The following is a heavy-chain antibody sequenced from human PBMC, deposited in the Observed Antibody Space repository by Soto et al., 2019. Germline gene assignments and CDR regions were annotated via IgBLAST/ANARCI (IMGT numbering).Heavy chain of an antibody. D-gene: IGHD6-19*01. Sequence: PGKGMEWVSAISGSGGSTYFADSVKGRFIIARDNSKNTLYLQLNRLRAEDTAVYYFFFQAVDGIRDTVPVSAFLLNRSSDL. V-gene: IGHV3-23*01. CDR3: FFQAVDGIRDTVPVSAFLLNRSSDL. J-gene: IGHJ2*01. CDR2: ISGSGGST.